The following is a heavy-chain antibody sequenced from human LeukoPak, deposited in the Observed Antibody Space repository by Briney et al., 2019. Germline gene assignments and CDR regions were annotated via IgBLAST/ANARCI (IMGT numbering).Heavy chain of an antibody. V-gene: IGHV1-2*02. CDR1: GYTFIGYY. CDR2: INPNSGGT. D-gene: IGHD6-13*01. CDR3: ARERQHLKYNWFDP. J-gene: IGHJ5*02. Sequence: ASVKVSCKASGYTFIGYYIYWVRQAPGQGLEWMGWINPNSGGTNYAQKFQGRVTMTRDTSISTAYMELSRLRSDDTAVYYCARERQHLKYNWFDPWGQGTLVTVSS.